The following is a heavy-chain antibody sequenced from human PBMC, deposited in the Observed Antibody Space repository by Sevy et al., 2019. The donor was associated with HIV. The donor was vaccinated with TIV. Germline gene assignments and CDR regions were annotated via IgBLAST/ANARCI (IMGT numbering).Heavy chain of an antibody. Sequence: GGSLRLSCAASGFTFSSYWMHWVRQAPGKGLVWVSRINSDGSSTSYADSVKGRFTISRDNAKNTLYLQMNSLRAEDTAVYYCASQGEASVVVVPAAMTGVNYYYYYGMDVWGQGTTVTVSS. V-gene: IGHV3-74*01. CDR2: INSDGSST. D-gene: IGHD2-2*01. CDR1: GFTFSSYW. J-gene: IGHJ6*02. CDR3: ASQGEASVVVVPAAMTGVNYYYYYGMDV.